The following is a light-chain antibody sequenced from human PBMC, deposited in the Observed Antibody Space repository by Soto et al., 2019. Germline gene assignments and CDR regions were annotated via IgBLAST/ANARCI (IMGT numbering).Light chain of an antibody. CDR3: QQYHNLPPWT. Sequence: EIVMKQSPATLYVPPGERATLSCRASQSVSSNLAWYQQKPGQSPRLLIYGASPRATGIPARFSGSGSGTEFTLTISSLQSEDFAVYYCQQYHNLPPWTFGQGTKVEI. CDR2: GAS. CDR1: QSVSSN. V-gene: IGKV3-15*01. J-gene: IGKJ1*01.